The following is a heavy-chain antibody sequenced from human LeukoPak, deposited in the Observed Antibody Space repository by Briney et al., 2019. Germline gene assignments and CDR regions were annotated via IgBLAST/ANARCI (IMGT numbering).Heavy chain of an antibody. V-gene: IGHV4-59*11. J-gene: IGHJ3*02. Sequence: SETLSLTCTVSGGPISSHYWSWIRQPPGKGLEWIGYIYYSGSTNYNPSLKSRVTISVDTSKNQFSLKLSSVTAADTAVYYCARAYGWYGAFDIWGQGTMVTVSS. D-gene: IGHD6-19*01. CDR3: ARAYGWYGAFDI. CDR2: IYYSGST. CDR1: GGPISSHY.